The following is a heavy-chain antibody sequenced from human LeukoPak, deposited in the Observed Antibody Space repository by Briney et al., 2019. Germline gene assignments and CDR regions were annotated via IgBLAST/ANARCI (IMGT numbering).Heavy chain of an antibody. CDR1: GGPLSNYY. J-gene: IGHJ4*02. D-gene: IGHD6-25*01. CDR3: ARSRGLAGAATVIDY. CDR2: VYNSGIT. Sequence: SETLSLTCTVSGGPLSNYYWTGIRQSPGRGLEGIGYVYNSGITHYNPYLQRRLTISVDTSKHEFSLKLSSMTAADTAVYYCARSRGLAGAATVIDYWGQGTLVTVSS. V-gene: IGHV4-59*08.